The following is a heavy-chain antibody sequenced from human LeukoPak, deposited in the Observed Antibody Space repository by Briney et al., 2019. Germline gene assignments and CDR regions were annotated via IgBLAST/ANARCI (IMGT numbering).Heavy chain of an antibody. CDR3: ARDWRLGKQWLVQGGNYAFDI. D-gene: IGHD6-19*01. J-gene: IGHJ3*02. Sequence: ASVKVSCKASGGTFSSYAISWVRQAPGQGLEWMGGIIPIFGTANYAQKFQGRVTITADKSTSTAYMELSSLRSEDTAVYYCARDWRLGKQWLVQGGNYAFDIWGQGTMVTVSS. CDR2: IIPIFGTA. CDR1: GGTFSSYA. V-gene: IGHV1-69*06.